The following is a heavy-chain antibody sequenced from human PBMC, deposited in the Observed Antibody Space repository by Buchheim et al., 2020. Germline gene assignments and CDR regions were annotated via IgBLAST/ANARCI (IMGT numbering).Heavy chain of an antibody. Sequence: QLEESGGGLVQPGGSLRLSCAASGFTFSNYWMSWVRQAPGKGLEWVANIKSDGSEKYYVDSVKGRFTISRVNAKKQLYLQMNSLRDEDTAVYYCARGGKIAVTTAASWGRGTL. CDR3: ARGGKIAVTTAAS. CDR2: IKSDGSEK. V-gene: IGHV3-7*03. D-gene: IGHD6-19*01. CDR1: GFTFSNYW. J-gene: IGHJ5*02.